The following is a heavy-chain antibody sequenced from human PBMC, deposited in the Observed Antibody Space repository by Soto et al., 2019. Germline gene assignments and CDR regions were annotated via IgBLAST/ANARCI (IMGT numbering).Heavy chain of an antibody. J-gene: IGHJ6*02. CDR2: IIPIFGTA. V-gene: IGHV1-69*13. Sequence: GASVKVSCKASGGTFSSYAISWVRQAPGQGLEWMGGIIPIFGTANYAQKFQGRVTITADESTSTAYMELSSLRSEDTAVYYCARELELELNYYYGMDVWGQGTTVTVSS. CDR1: GGTFSSYA. D-gene: IGHD1-7*01. CDR3: ARELELELNYYYGMDV.